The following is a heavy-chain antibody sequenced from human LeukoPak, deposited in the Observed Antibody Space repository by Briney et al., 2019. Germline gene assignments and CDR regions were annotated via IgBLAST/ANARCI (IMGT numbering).Heavy chain of an antibody. CDR1: GFSFSGHW. Sequence: GGSLRLSCTASGFSFSGHWMHWARHLPGKGLVWVSRISPTGSTTSYADSVKGRFTVSRDNAKNTLYLQVNNLRAEDTAVYYCARGPNSNWSGLDFWGQATLLTVSS. CDR2: ISPTGSTT. CDR3: ARGPNSNWSGLDF. V-gene: IGHV3-74*01. D-gene: IGHD6-6*01. J-gene: IGHJ4*02.